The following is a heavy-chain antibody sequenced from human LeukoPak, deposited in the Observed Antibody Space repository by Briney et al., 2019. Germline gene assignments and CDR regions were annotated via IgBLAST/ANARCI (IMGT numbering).Heavy chain of an antibody. CDR3: AKGKDYYLDY. CDR2: ISGSGGNT. V-gene: IGHV3-23*01. J-gene: IGHJ4*02. Sequence: GGSLRLSCAASGLTFSSYAMSWVRQAPGKGLEWVSAISGSGGNTYFADSVKGRFTISRDNSKNTLYLQMNSLRAEDTAVYYCAKGKDYYLDYWGQGTLVTVSS. CDR1: GLTFSSYA. D-gene: IGHD3-10*01.